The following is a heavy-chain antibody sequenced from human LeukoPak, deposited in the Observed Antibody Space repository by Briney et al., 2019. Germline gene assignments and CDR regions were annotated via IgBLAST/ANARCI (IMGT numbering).Heavy chain of an antibody. Sequence: SQTLSLTCAVSGGSISSGGYSWSWIRQPPGKGLEWIGEINHSGSTNYNPSLKSRVTISVDTSKNQFSLKLSSVTAADTAVYYCARAATVTTAAFDIWGQGTMVTVSS. CDR2: INHSGST. CDR1: GGSISSGGYS. CDR3: ARAATVTTAAFDI. D-gene: IGHD4-17*01. V-gene: IGHV4-30-2*01. J-gene: IGHJ3*02.